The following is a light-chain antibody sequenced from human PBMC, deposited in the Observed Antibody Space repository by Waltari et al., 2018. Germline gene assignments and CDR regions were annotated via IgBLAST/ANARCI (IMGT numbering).Light chain of an antibody. CDR1: STDIGAYDG. J-gene: IGLJ2*01. Sequence: QSALTQPPSVSKSLGQSVTISCTGTSTDIGAYDGVSWYQHHSDTAPRLLIYGVTNRPSGVSDRVSGSKSGNTASLTISGLQAEDDAYYYCGSYRSGSSFVLFGGGTRLTVL. V-gene: IGLV2-18*02. CDR3: GSYRSGSSFVL. CDR2: GVT.